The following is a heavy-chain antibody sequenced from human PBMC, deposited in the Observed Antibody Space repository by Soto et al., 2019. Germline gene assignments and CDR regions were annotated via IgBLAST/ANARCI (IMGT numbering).Heavy chain of an antibody. D-gene: IGHD1-1*01. CDR3: SIGPGL. V-gene: IGHV4-30-2*01. Sequence: SQTLSHPCAFSGGSISSGGYSWSWIRQPPGKGLEWIGYIYHSGSTYYNPSLKSRVTISVDRSKNQFSLKLSSVTAAETAVYDCSIGPGLWGEGTLGTGSS. CDR2: IYHSGST. J-gene: IGHJ1*01. CDR1: GGSISSGGYS.